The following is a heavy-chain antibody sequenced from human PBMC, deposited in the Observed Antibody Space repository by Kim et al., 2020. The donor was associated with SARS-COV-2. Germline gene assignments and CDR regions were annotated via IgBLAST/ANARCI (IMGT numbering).Heavy chain of an antibody. V-gene: IGHV3-23*01. CDR3: AKVGRQRYFDWLGPDY. Sequence: GGSLRLSCAASGFTFSSYAMSWVRQAPGKGLEWVSAISGSGGSTYYADSVKGRFTISRDNSKDTLYRQMNSLRAEDTAVYYCAKVGRQRYFDWLGPDYWGQGTLVTVSS. CDR1: GFTFSSYA. CDR2: ISGSGGST. J-gene: IGHJ4*02. D-gene: IGHD3-9*01.